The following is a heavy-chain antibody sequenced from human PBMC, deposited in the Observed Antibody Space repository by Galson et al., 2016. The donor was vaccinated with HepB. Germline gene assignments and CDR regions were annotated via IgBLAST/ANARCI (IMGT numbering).Heavy chain of an antibody. CDR3: ATGKEWRPPTLIY. D-gene: IGHD3-3*01. J-gene: IGHJ4*02. CDR2: IDADNGNT. V-gene: IGHV1-3*01. Sequence: QSGAEVKKPGESLRISCKASGYSFSKSAIHWMRQAPGQRPEWMGWIDADNGNTRYSQTFQGRVTFTRDQSANTAHMEVIRLAYEDTAGDYCATGKEWRPPTLIYWGQGTQVTVSS. CDR1: GYSFSKSA.